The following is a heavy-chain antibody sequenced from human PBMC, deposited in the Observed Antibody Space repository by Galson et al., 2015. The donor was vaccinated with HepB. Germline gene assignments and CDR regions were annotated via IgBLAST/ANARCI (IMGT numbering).Heavy chain of an antibody. CDR2: IKSTTDGGTT. Sequence: SLRLSCAASGFTFSNAWMNWVRQTPGMGLEWVGRIKSTTDGGTTDYAAPVKGRFTISRDDSKNTLYLQMNSLKTEDTAVYYCTPILLYYGSGSYRALDYWGQGTLVTVSS. CDR1: GFTFSNAW. J-gene: IGHJ4*02. CDR3: TPILLYYGSGSYRALDY. V-gene: IGHV3-15*07. D-gene: IGHD3-10*01.